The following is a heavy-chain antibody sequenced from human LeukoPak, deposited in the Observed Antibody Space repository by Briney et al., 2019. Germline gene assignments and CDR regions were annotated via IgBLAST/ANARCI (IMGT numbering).Heavy chain of an antibody. CDR1: GFIFSDDY. Sequence: GGSLRLSCAASGFIFSDDYMSWSRQAPGKGLEGVAYINSDSTTLYYADSVKGRFTVSRDNAKNSLYLHMNSLGVDDTAVYYCARLRGLIDHWGQGALVTVSS. D-gene: IGHD3-10*01. CDR3: ARLRGLIDH. V-gene: IGHV3-11*01. CDR2: INSDSTTL. J-gene: IGHJ4*02.